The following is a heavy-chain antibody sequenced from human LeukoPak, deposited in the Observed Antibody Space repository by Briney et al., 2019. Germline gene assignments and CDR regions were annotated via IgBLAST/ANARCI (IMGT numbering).Heavy chain of an antibody. V-gene: IGHV3-23*01. Sequence: GGSLRLSCAASGFTFRKYGMGWARQAPGKGLEWVSDISGSGGSTYYADSVKGRFTISRDNSKNTLYLQMHSLRAEDTAMYYCAKENSPWFGELGEIDYWGQGTLVTVSS. J-gene: IGHJ4*02. D-gene: IGHD3-10*01. CDR2: ISGSGGST. CDR3: AKENSPWFGELGEIDY. CDR1: GFTFRKYG.